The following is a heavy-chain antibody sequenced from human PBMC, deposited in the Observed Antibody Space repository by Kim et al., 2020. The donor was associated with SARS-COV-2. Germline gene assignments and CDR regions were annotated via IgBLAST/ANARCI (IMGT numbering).Heavy chain of an antibody. D-gene: IGHD3-16*01. J-gene: IGHJ5*02. Sequence: NPSLKRRITMSVDTAKTQFSLKLSSVTAADTAVYYCARVPGGADANWFDPWGQGTLVTVSS. CDR3: ARVPGGADANWFDP. V-gene: IGHV4-4*07.